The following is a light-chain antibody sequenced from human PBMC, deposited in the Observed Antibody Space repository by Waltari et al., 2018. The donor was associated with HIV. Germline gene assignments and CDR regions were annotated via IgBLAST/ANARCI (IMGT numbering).Light chain of an antibody. CDR1: TSDIGGYNY. CDR2: GVS. CDR3: CSYTKLTTHYVL. J-gene: IGLJ3*02. V-gene: IGLV2-14*03. Sequence: QSALTQPASVSGSPGPSITISCNGPTSDIGGYNYVSWYQRHPDKAPKLIIFGVSNRPSGISSRFSGSKSGNTASLTISGLQAEDEADYYCCSYTKLTTHYVLFGGGTKLTVL.